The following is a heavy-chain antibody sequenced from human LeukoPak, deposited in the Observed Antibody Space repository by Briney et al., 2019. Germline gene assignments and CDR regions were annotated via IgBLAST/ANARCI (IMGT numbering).Heavy chain of an antibody. J-gene: IGHJ4*02. CDR2: IKQDGTEK. V-gene: IGHV3-7*04. D-gene: IGHD1-26*01. Sequence: GGSLRLSCAASGFTFSSYWMSWVRQAPGKGLEWVAIIKQDGTEKYYVDSVKGRFTISRDNAKNSLYLQMNSLRAEDTAVYYCARGVGATHFGYWGQGTLVTVSS. CDR3: ARGVGATHFGY. CDR1: GFTFSSYW.